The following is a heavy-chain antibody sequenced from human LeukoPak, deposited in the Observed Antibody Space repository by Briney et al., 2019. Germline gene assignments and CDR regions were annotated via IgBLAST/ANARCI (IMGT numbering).Heavy chain of an antibody. CDR2: IYYSGST. J-gene: IGHJ3*02. Sequence: SETLSLTCTVSGGSISSGGYYWGWIRQPPGKGLEWIGSIYYSGSTYYNPSLKSRVTISVDTSKNQFSLKLSSVTAADTAVYYCARGDYDYVKGAFDIWGQGTMVTVPS. V-gene: IGHV4-39*07. D-gene: IGHD3-16*01. CDR3: ARGDYDYVKGAFDI. CDR1: GGSISSGGYY.